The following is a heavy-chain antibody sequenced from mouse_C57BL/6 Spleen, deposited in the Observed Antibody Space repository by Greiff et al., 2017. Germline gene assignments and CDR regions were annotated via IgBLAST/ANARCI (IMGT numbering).Heavy chain of an antibody. J-gene: IGHJ2*01. V-gene: IGHV1-64*01. CDR3: ARRGTTVVALDY. CDR2: IHPNSGST. CDR1: GYTFTSYW. D-gene: IGHD1-1*01. Sequence: QVQLQQPGAELVKPGASVKLSCKASGYTFTSYWMHWVKQRPGQGLEWIGMIHPNSGSTNYNEKFKSKATLTVDKSSSTAYMQLSSLTSEDSAVYYCARRGTTVVALDYWGQGTTITVSS.